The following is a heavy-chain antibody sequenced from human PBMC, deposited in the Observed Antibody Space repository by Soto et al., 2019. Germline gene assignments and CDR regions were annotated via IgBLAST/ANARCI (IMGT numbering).Heavy chain of an antibody. CDR2: IYPGDSDT. CDR3: ARLDVVVVAATRHAFDI. Sequence: GESLKISCKGAGYSFTSYWIGWVRQMPGKGLEWMGIIYPGDSDTRYSPSFQGQVTISADKSISTAYLQWSSLKASDTAMYYCARLDVVVVAATRHAFDIWGQGTMVTVSS. CDR1: GYSFTSYW. V-gene: IGHV5-51*01. D-gene: IGHD2-15*01. J-gene: IGHJ3*02.